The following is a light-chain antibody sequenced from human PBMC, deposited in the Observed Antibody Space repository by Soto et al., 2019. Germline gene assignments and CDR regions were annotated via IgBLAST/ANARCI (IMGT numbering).Light chain of an antibody. V-gene: IGKV3-20*01. Sequence: DIVMTQSPATLSVAPGERVTFSCRASQGVSRKLAWYQHKPGQAPRLLISGVSSRAPGIPERFSGSGSGTEFTLTISRLEPEDFAVCYCQHYGNSRWTFGQGTKVDIK. J-gene: IGKJ1*01. CDR2: GVS. CDR1: QGVSRK. CDR3: QHYGNSRWT.